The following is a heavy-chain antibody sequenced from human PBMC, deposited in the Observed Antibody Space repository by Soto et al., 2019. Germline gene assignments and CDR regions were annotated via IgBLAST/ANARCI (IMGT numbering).Heavy chain of an antibody. CDR1: GYTFPTST. D-gene: IGHD4-17*01. V-gene: IGHV1-18*01. Sequence: QLQLVQSGAEAKKPGASVKVSCTASGYTFPTSTISWVRQAPGQGLEWMGWIKAYSGNTNYAQKLQGRVTMTTDTSTNTAYMELRSLTTDDTAIYYCAIADYGDDDYWGQGTLVTVSS. J-gene: IGHJ4*02. CDR2: IKAYSGNT. CDR3: AIADYGDDDY.